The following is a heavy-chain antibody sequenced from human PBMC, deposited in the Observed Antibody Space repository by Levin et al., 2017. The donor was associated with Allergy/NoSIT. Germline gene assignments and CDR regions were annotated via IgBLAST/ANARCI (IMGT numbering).Heavy chain of an antibody. CDR2: ITGTSSNI. CDR1: GFTFSSHG. J-gene: IGHJ4*02. CDR3: ARDRSYISFDY. D-gene: IGHD1-1*01. Sequence: GGSLRLSCAASGFTFSSHGMNWVRQAPGKGLEWVSGITGTSSNIYYADSVKGRFTISRDNAKNSLYLQMDSLKAEDTAVYYCARDRSYISFDYWGPGTSVTVSS. V-gene: IGHV3-21*01.